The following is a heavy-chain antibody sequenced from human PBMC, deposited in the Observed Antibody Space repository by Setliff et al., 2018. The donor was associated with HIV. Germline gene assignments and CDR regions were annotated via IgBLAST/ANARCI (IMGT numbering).Heavy chain of an antibody. D-gene: IGHD6-13*01. CDR1: GFTLSTYT. V-gene: IGHV3-21*01. CDR2: ISSNIIYI. Sequence: GGSLRLSCAASGFTLSTYTMNWVRQAPGKGLEWISSISSNIIYIYYADSVRGRFTISRDNSKNTVYLQMNSLRAEDTAVYYCARSKGGSNWPFDYWGQGTLVTVSS. CDR3: ARSKGGSNWPFDY. J-gene: IGHJ4*02.